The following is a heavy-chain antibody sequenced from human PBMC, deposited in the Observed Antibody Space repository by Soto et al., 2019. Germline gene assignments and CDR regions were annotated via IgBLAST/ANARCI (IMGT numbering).Heavy chain of an antibody. CDR2: IYYSGST. V-gene: IGHV4-31*03. D-gene: IGHD3-22*01. Sequence: SETLSLTCTVSGGSISSGGYYWSWIRQHPGKGLEWIGYIYYSGSTHYNPSLKSRLTISVDTSMNQFSLKLSSVTAADTAVYFCARVYYDSSRYYRVDAFDIWGQGTMVTVSS. J-gene: IGHJ3*02. CDR3: ARVYYDSSRYYRVDAFDI. CDR1: GGSISSGGYY.